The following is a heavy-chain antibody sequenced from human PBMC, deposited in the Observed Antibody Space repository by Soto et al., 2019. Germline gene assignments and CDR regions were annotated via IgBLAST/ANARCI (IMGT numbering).Heavy chain of an antibody. Sequence: QVQLQESGPGLVKPSQTLSLTCTVSGGSISSGDYYWSWIRQPPGKGLEWIGYIYYSGSTYYNPSLKSRVTISVDTSKNPFSLKLSSVTAADTAVYYCARGYCGGDCYHNNWFDPWGQGTLVTVSS. CDR1: GGSISSGDYY. V-gene: IGHV4-30-4*01. D-gene: IGHD2-21*02. J-gene: IGHJ5*02. CDR2: IYYSGST. CDR3: ARGYCGGDCYHNNWFDP.